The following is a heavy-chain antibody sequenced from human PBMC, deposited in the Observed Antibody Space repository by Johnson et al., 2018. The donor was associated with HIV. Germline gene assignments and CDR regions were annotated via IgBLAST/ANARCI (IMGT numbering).Heavy chain of an antibody. CDR1: EFSFSTYA. CDR3: ARGLTVEQVDI. CDR2: IYSGGST. V-gene: IGHV3-NL1*01. Sequence: QMQLVESGGGVVQPGRSLRLSCAASEFSFSTYALHWVRQAPVEGLEWVSVIYSGGSTYYADSVKGRFTISSDNYKNTLYLQMNILRAEDTAVYYCARGLTVEQVDIWGQGTMVTVSS. D-gene: IGHD4-23*01. J-gene: IGHJ3*02.